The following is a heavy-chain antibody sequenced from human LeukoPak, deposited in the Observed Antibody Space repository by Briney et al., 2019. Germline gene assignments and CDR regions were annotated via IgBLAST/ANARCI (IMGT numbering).Heavy chain of an antibody. CDR2: IIPIFGTA. CDR1: GGTFSSYA. CDR3: ARSPYCASCPFRIATRPYHFDY. V-gene: IGHV1-69*13. Sequence: ASVKVSCKASGGTFSSYAISWVRQAPGQGLEWMGGIIPIFGTANYAQKFQGRVTITADESTSTAYMELSSLRSEDTAVYYCARSPYCASCPFRIATRPYHFDYWGQGTLVTVSS. J-gene: IGHJ4*02. D-gene: IGHD2-21*01.